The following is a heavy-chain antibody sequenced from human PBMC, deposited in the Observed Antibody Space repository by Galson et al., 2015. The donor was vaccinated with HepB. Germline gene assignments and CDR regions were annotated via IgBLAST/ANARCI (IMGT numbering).Heavy chain of an antibody. CDR1: GFTFSGFN. Sequence: SLRLSCAASGFTFSGFNMNWVRQAPGKGLEWVSSISSSSGDIYYIDSLKGRFTISRDNAKNSLYLHMNSLRAEDTAVYYCARQTTGSFFYYYMDVWGKGTTVTVSS. V-gene: IGHV3-21*01. CDR2: ISSSSGDI. D-gene: IGHD4-17*01. CDR3: ARQTTGSFFYYYMDV. J-gene: IGHJ6*03.